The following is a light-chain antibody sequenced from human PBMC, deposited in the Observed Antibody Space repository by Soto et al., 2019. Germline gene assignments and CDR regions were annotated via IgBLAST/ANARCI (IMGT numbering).Light chain of an antibody. CDR3: QKYNSAPPTWT. CDR1: QGISNY. Sequence: DIQMTQSPSSLSASVGDRVTITCRASQGISNYLAWYQQKPGKVPKLLIYAASTLQSGVPSRFSGSGSGTDFTLTISILQPEDVATYYCQKYNSAPPTWTFVQGTKVEIK. V-gene: IGKV1-27*01. J-gene: IGKJ1*01. CDR2: AAS.